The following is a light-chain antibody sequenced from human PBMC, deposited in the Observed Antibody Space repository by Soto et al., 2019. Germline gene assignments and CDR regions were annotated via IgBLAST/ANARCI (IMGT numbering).Light chain of an antibody. V-gene: IGKV3-15*01. Sequence: EIVVTQSPATLSVSPGERATLSCRANQSVSNNVAWYQQKPGQAPRLLIYGASTRATGIPARFSGSGSGTDFTLTISSLQSEDFAVYYCQQLKNWPSRTVGQGTRLEIK. CDR3: QQLKNWPSRT. J-gene: IGKJ5*01. CDR1: QSVSNN. CDR2: GAS.